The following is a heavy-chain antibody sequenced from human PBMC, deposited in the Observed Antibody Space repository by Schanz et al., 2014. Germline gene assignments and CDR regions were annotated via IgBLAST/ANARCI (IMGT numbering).Heavy chain of an antibody. Sequence: QVQLVQSGAEVKKPGASVKISCKASGYTFTDYYMYWVRQAPGQGLEWLGRITPKTGVTNYAQKFQGRVTMTRDTSISTVYMELTRLTFDDTAIYYCARDSDVSKYNLFDSWGQGTLVTVSS. J-gene: IGHJ5*01. CDR3: ARDSDVSKYNLFDS. V-gene: IGHV1-2*06. CDR2: ITPKTGVT. CDR1: GYTFTDYY.